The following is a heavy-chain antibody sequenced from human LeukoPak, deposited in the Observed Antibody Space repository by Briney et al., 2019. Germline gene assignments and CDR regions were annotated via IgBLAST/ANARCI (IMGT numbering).Heavy chain of an antibody. CDR1: GLSISSYY. CDR2: IYYSGST. V-gene: IGHV4-59*08. CDR3: ARHPAAAAPGY. J-gene: IGHJ4*02. D-gene: IGHD6-13*01. Sequence: PAETLSLTYTVSGLSISSYYWSWIGQPPGKGLEWIGSIYYSGSTNYDPSLKSRVAISVDTSKNQFSLKLSSVTAADTAVYYCARHPAAAAPGYWGQGTLVTVSS.